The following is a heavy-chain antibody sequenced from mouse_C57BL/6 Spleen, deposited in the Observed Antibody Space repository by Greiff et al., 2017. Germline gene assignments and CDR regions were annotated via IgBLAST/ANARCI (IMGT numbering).Heavy chain of an antibody. D-gene: IGHD4-1*01. CDR1: GYTFTSYW. CDR2: IDPSDSET. CDR3: ARGLSNWDYFDY. J-gene: IGHJ2*01. Sequence: VQLQQPGAELVRPGSSVKLSCKASGYTFTSYWMHWVKQRPIQGLEWIGNIDPSDSETHYNQKFKDKATLTVDKSSSTAYMQLSSLTSEDSAVYYCARGLSNWDYFDYWGQGTTLSLSS. V-gene: IGHV1-52*01.